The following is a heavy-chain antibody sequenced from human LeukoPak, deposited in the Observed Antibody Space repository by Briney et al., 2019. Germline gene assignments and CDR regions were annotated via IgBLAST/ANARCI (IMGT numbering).Heavy chain of an antibody. D-gene: IGHD2-15*01. Sequence: GSLRLSCAASGFTFSSYGMHWVRQAPGKGLEWVVVIWYDGSNKYYADSVKGRFTISRDNSKNTLYLQMNSLRAEDTAVYYCAKDLSGGSQYYFDYWGQGTLVTVSS. CDR3: AKDLSGGSQYYFDY. V-gene: IGHV3-33*06. J-gene: IGHJ4*02. CDR2: IWYDGSNK. CDR1: GFTFSSYG.